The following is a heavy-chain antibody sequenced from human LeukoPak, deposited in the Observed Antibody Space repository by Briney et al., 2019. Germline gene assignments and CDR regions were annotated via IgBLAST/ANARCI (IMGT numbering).Heavy chain of an antibody. J-gene: IGHJ6*03. CDR2: INWNGGST. V-gene: IGHV3-20*01. Sequence: GGSLRLSCAASGFTFYDYGMSWVRQAPGKGLEGVSGINWNGGSTGYADSVKGRFTISRDNAKKYLYLKMNSLRAEGTALYHCASSYDSYYYYMDVWGKGTTVTVSS. CDR1: GFTFYDYG. CDR3: ASSYDSYYYYMDV. D-gene: IGHD3-3*01.